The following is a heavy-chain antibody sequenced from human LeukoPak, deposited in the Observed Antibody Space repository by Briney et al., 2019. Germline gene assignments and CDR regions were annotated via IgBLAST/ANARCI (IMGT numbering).Heavy chain of an antibody. D-gene: IGHD4-17*01. J-gene: IGHJ4*02. CDR2: IYTSGST. CDR3: ARLPTVTFFDY. CDR1: GGSISSYY. Sequence: PSETLSLTCTVSGGSISSYYWSWIRQPAGKGLEWIGRIYTSGSTNYNPSLKSRVTISVDTSKNQFSLRLSSVTAADTAVYYCARLPTVTFFDYWGQGTLVTVSS. V-gene: IGHV4-4*07.